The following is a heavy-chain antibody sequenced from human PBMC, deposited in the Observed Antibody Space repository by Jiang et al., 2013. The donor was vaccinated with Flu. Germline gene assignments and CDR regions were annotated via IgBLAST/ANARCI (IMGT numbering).Heavy chain of an antibody. CDR3: AKDALYSSSSAGFDY. J-gene: IGHJ4*02. Sequence: GSLTLSCAASGFTFNNYAMSWVRQAPGKGLEWVSAISGSGGSTYYADSVKGRFTISRDNSKNTLYLQMNSLRAEDTAVYYCAKDALYSSSSAGFDYWGQGTLVTVSS. V-gene: IGHV3-23*01. CDR2: ISGSGGST. D-gene: IGHD6-6*01. CDR1: GFTFNNYA.